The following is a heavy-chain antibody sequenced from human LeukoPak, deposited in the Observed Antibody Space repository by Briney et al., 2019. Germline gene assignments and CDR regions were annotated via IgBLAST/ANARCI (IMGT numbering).Heavy chain of an antibody. CDR2: ISYDGSSK. V-gene: IGHV3-30*12. CDR3: ARSLRVRGVPDYMDV. D-gene: IGHD3-10*01. J-gene: IGHJ6*03. CDR1: GFTFSSYG. Sequence: GGSLRLSCAASGFTFSSYGMHWVRQAPGKGLEWVAVISYDGSSKYYADSVKGQFTISRDNSKNTLYLQMNRLRAEDTAVYYCARSLRVRGVPDYMDVWGKGTTVIISS.